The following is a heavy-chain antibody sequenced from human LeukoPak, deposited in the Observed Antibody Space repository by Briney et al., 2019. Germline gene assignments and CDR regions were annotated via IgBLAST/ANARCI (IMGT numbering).Heavy chain of an antibody. CDR2: ISYDGSNK. D-gene: IGHD3-10*01. CDR1: GFTFSSYA. J-gene: IGHJ4*02. CDR3: ARDRDGSGKGIPFDY. Sequence: GSLRLSCAASGFTFSSYAMHWVRRAPGKGLEWVAVISYDGSNKYYADSVKGRLTISRDNSKNTLYLQMNSLRAEDTAVYYCARDRDGSGKGIPFDYWGQGTLVTVSS. V-gene: IGHV3-30-3*01.